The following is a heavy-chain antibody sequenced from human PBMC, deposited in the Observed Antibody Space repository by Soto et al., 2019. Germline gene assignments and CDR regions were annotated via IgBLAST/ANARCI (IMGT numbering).Heavy chain of an antibody. D-gene: IGHD1-26*01. Sequence: ASVKDSCKASGYTFTSYGIRWVRQAPGQGLEWMGWISAYNGNTNYEQKLQGRVTMTTDTSTSTAYMELRSLRSDETAVYYCARESPELLRYAFDIWGQGTMLTVSS. J-gene: IGHJ3*02. V-gene: IGHV1-18*01. CDR3: ARESPELLRYAFDI. CDR2: ISAYNGNT. CDR1: GYTFTSYG.